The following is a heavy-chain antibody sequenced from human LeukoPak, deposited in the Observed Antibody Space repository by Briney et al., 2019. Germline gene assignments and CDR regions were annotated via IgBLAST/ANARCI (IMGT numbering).Heavy chain of an antibody. CDR1: GGSISSSSYA. D-gene: IGHD3-10*01. Sequence: SETLSPTCTVSGGSISSSSYAWGWIRQPPGKGLEWIGSIYYSGSTYYNPSLKSRVTISVDTSKNQFSLKLSSVTAADTAVYYCARLASGGGDYYYYYGMDVWGQGTTVTVSS. V-gene: IGHV4-39*01. CDR3: ARLASGGGDYYYYYGMDV. J-gene: IGHJ6*02. CDR2: IYYSGST.